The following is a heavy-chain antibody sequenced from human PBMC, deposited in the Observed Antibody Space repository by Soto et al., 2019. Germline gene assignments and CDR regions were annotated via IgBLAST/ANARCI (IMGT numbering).Heavy chain of an antibody. V-gene: IGHV5-51*01. CDR3: ARPAGTNYYYYGMDV. Sequence: PGESLKISCKGSGYSFTSYWIGWVRQMPVKGLEWMGIIYPGDSDTRYSPSFQGQVTISADKSISTAYLQWSSLKASDTAMYYCARPAGTNYYYYGMDVWGQGTTVTVSS. J-gene: IGHJ6*02. D-gene: IGHD6-13*01. CDR2: IYPGDSDT. CDR1: GYSFTSYW.